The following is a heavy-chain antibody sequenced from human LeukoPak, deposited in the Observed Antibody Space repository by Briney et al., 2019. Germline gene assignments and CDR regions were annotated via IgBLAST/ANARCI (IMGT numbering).Heavy chain of an antibody. CDR3: ATLLPGV. CDR2: INSDGSIT. Sequence: GGSLRLSCVASGFTISNYWMHWVRQAPGKGLVWVSRINSDGSITTYADSVKGRFTISRDNAKNTMYLQMNSLRDEDTAVYYCATLLPGVWGQGTLVIVSS. J-gene: IGHJ4*02. V-gene: IGHV3-74*01. CDR1: GFTISNYW. D-gene: IGHD1-26*01.